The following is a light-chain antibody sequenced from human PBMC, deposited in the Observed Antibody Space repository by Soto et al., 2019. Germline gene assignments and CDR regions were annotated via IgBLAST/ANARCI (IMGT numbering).Light chain of an antibody. CDR1: QSISSW. J-gene: IGKJ1*01. Sequence: DIQMTLSPSTLSASVGDRVTITCRASQSISSWLAWYQQKPGKAPKLLIYKASSLESGVPSRFSGSGSGTEFTLTISSLQPDDFATYYCQQYNSYWRTFGQGTKVEIK. CDR3: QQYNSYWRT. V-gene: IGKV1-5*03. CDR2: KAS.